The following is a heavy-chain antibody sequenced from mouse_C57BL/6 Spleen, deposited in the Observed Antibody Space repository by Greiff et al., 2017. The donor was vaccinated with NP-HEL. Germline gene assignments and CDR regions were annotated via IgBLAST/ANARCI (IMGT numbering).Heavy chain of an antibody. CDR2: ISYDGSN. CDR3: AREGYYYGSSSYYFDY. J-gene: IGHJ2*01. CDR1: GYSITSGYY. V-gene: IGHV3-6*01. D-gene: IGHD1-1*01. Sequence: EVQRVESGPGLVKPSQSLSLTCSVTGYSITSGYYWNWIRQFPGNKLEWMGYISYDGSNNYNPSLKNRISITRDTSKNQFFLKLNSVTTEDTATYYCAREGYYYGSSSYYFDYWGQGTTLTVSS.